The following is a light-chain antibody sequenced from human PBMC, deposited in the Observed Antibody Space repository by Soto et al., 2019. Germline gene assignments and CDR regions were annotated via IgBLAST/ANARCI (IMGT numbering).Light chain of an antibody. J-gene: IGLJ2*01. Sequence: QSALTQPPSASGSPGQSVTISCTGSSSDVGGYNYVSWYQQHPGKAPKLMIYEVSKRPSGVPDRLSGSKSGNTASLTVSGLHAADEAEYYCSSYGGSNTFVFGGGTKVTVL. CDR1: SSDVGGYNY. CDR2: EVS. V-gene: IGLV2-8*01. CDR3: SSYGGSNTFV.